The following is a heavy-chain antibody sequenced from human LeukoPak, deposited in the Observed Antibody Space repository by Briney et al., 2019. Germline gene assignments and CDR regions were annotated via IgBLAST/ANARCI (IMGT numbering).Heavy chain of an antibody. CDR1: GYTFTGYY. D-gene: IGHD3/OR15-3a*01. Sequence: GASVKVSCKASGYTFTGYYIHWVRRAPGQGLEWMGRINPNTGGTNYAQKFQGRVTMTRDTSISIAYMELSRLTSDDTAVYYCARVGVDLWFDPWGQGTLVTVSS. V-gene: IGHV1-2*06. CDR2: INPNTGGT. J-gene: IGHJ5*02. CDR3: ARVGVDLWFDP.